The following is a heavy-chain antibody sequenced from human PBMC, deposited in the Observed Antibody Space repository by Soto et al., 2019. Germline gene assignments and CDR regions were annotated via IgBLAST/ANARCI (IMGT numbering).Heavy chain of an antibody. CDR1: GFSLSTSGVG. J-gene: IGHJ4*02. D-gene: IGHD5-12*01. V-gene: IGHV2-5*01. Sequence: SGPTLVNPTQTLTLTCTFSGFSLSTSGVGVGWIRQPPGKALEWLALIYWNDDKRYSPSLKSRLTITKDTSKNQVVLTMSNMDPVDTATYYCARDKGYNSPPYLDYGGQGTLVTVSS. CDR3: ARDKGYNSPPYLDY. CDR2: IYWNDDK.